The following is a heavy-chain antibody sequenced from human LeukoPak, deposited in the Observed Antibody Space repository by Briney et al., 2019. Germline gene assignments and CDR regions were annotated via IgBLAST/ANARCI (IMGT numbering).Heavy chain of an antibody. D-gene: IGHD5-24*01. Sequence: PSETLSLTCTVSGGSISNYYWNWIRQPPGEGLEWIGYIYYSGSGSTNYNPSLKSRVTISVDTSKNQFSLKLSSVTAADTAVYYCARELRGGYSYLGYWGQGSLVTVSS. J-gene: IGHJ4*02. CDR2: IYYSGSGST. V-gene: IGHV4-59*12. CDR3: ARELRGGYSYLGY. CDR1: GGSISNYY.